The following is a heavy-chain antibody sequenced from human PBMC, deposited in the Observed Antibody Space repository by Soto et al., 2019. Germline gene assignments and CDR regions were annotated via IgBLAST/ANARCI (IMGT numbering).Heavy chain of an antibody. V-gene: IGHV4-39*02. CDR1: GGSISSSSYY. D-gene: IGHD3-16*02. Sequence: QLQLQESGPGLVKPSETLSLTCTVSGGSISSSSYYWGWIRQPPGKGLEWIGSIYYSGSTYYNPSLKSRVTISVDTSKNQFSLKLSSVTAADTAVYYCAREGGGGVIVGDYWGQGTLVTVSS. CDR3: AREGGGGVIVGDY. J-gene: IGHJ4*02. CDR2: IYYSGST.